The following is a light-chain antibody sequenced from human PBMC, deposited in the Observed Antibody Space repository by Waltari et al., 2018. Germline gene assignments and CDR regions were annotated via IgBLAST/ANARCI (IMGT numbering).Light chain of an antibody. J-gene: IGLJ3*02. V-gene: IGLV2-11*01. CDR2: VVS. Sequence: QSALTQLRSVSGSPGQSVTISCTGIRCDVGAYKYVSWYHQHPARPPKLMFYVVSERPSGVSARFSGSKSGNTATLTISGLQADDGADYYCCSYAGSSTLVFGGGTTLTVV. CDR3: CSYAGSSTLV. CDR1: RCDVGAYKY.